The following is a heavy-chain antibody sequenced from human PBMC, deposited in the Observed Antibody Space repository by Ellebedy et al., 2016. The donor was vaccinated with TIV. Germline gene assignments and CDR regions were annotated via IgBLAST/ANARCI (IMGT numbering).Heavy chain of an antibody. CDR1: GGSFSGYY. J-gene: IGHJ6*02. D-gene: IGHD2-21*01. CDR3: ARSSSKVLMSVLEGDYSHELDV. V-gene: IGHV4-34*11. CDR2: IYLGVSP. Sequence: MPSETLSPTCAVYGGSFSGYYWGWMRQPPGKGLEWIPSIYLGVSPYSNPSLKSPASISLDTSENSFSLSVKSVTAADAAVYFCARSSSKVLMSVLEGDYSHELDVWGQGTTVAVSS.